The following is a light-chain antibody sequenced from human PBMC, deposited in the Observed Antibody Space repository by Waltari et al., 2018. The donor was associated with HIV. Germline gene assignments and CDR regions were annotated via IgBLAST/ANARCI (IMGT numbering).Light chain of an antibody. J-gene: IGLJ3*02. Sequence: QSVLTQPPSAPGTPGQRIILSCSGSSSNIGSDAVYLYQQFPGTAPKLLIFNSNQRPSGVPDRFSASKSGTSASLAISGLQSDDEADYYCATWDHELDSWVFGGGTKLTVL. CDR1: SSNIGSDA. CDR3: ATWDHELDSWV. CDR2: NSN. V-gene: IGLV1-44*01.